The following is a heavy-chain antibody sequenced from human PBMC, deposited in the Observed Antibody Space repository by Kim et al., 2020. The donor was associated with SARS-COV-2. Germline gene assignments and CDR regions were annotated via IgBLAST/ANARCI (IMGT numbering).Heavy chain of an antibody. CDR3: ARTHYGGKYEY. D-gene: IGHD4-17*01. Sequence: ASVKVSCKASGYTFSSYGISWVRQAPGQGLEWMGWLSADNGNTNHVQKLQGRVTMTTDTSTSTAYMELRSLRSDETAVYYCARTHYGGKYEYWGQGTLVT. V-gene: IGHV1-18*01. CDR2: LSADNGNT. CDR1: GYTFSSYG. J-gene: IGHJ4*02.